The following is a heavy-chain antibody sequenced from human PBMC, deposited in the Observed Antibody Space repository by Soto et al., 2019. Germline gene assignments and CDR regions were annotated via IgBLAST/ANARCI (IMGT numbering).Heavy chain of an antibody. D-gene: IGHD3-22*01. CDR2: IYYSGST. J-gene: IGHJ4*02. Sequence: PSETLSLTCTVSGGSISSGDYYWSWIRQPPGKGLEWIGYIYYSGSTYYNPSLKSRVTISVDTSKNQFSLKLSSVTAADTAVYYCARDFGYDSSGYYYWGQGALVTVSS. CDR1: GGSISSGDYY. CDR3: ARDFGYDSSGYYY. V-gene: IGHV4-30-4*01.